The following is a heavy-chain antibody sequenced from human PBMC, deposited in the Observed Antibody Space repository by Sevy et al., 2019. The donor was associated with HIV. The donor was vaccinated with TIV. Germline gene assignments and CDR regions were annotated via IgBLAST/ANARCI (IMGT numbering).Heavy chain of an antibody. J-gene: IGHJ3*02. CDR2: IYHSGST. Sequence: SETLSLTCAVSGGSISSGGYSWSWIRQPPGKGLEWIGYIYHSGSTYYNPSLKSRVTISVDRSKNQFSLKLSSVTAADTAVYYGARSGDYDPFDIWGQGTMVTVSS. CDR3: ARSGDYDPFDI. CDR1: GGSISSGGYS. D-gene: IGHD4-17*01. V-gene: IGHV4-30-2*01.